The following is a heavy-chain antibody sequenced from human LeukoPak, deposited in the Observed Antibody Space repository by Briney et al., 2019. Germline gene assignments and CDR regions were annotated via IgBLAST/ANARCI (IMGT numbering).Heavy chain of an antibody. Sequence: GSLRLSCAASGFTVSSNYMSWVRQAPGKGLEWVSVIYSGASTYYADSVKGRFTISRDNSKNTLYLQMNSLRAEDTAIYYCAKAILPATILSFNDYWGQGTLVTVSS. D-gene: IGHD2-2*02. CDR1: GFTVSSNY. CDR2: IYSGAST. V-gene: IGHV3-53*01. CDR3: AKAILPATILSFNDY. J-gene: IGHJ4*02.